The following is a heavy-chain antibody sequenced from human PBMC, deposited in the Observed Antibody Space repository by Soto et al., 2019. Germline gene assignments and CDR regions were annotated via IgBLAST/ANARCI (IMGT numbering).Heavy chain of an antibody. CDR3: AKFSAHSMYDISSAPDY. CDR2: ITGSGGRT. D-gene: IGHD6-6*01. CDR1: GFAVSSYA. J-gene: IGHJ4*02. Sequence: PGGSLRLSCSASGFAVSSYAMAWVRQAPGQGLEWVSSITGSGGRTYFAVSVMGRFSISRDNSQKTVSLQMDSLRAEDTAVYYCAKFSAHSMYDISSAPDYWGQGTLVTVSS. V-gene: IGHV3-23*01.